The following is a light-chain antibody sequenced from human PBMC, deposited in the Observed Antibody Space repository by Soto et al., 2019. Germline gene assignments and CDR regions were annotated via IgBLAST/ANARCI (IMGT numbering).Light chain of an antibody. CDR3: QQYGSSPIT. J-gene: IGKJ5*01. V-gene: IGKV3-20*01. CDR1: QSVSSSY. Sequence: ENMLTQSPCTLSLSTGERATLSCRASQSVSSSYLAWYQQKPGQAPRLLIYRTSNRATGIPDRFSGSGSGTEFTLTISSLQSEDFAVYYCQQYGSSPITFGQGTRLEIK. CDR2: RTS.